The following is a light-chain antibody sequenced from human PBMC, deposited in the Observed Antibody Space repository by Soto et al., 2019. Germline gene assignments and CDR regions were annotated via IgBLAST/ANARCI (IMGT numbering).Light chain of an antibody. CDR2: AAS. Sequence: DIQMTQSPSSLSASVGDRLTITCRASHTTNNYLNWYQLKPGKAPKLLIYAASTLQTGVPSRFTGSGSGTDFTLTISSLQPEDFATYYCQQYNSYPRTFGQGTRLEIK. CDR3: QQYNSYPRT. CDR1: HTTNNY. V-gene: IGKV1-39*01. J-gene: IGKJ5*01.